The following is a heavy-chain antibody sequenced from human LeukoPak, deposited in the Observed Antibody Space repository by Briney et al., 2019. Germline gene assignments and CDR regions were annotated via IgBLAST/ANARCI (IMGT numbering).Heavy chain of an antibody. D-gene: IGHD4-11*01. CDR3: ARRSYRNYESDY. CDR2: ISNTGSTI. CDR1: GFTFTNAW. V-gene: IGHV3-11*01. Sequence: GGSLRLSCAASGFTFTNAWMSWVRQAPGKGLEWLSYISNTGSTIYYADSVKGRFTISRDNAKNSLYLQMNSLRAEDTAFYYCARRSYRNYESDYWGQGTLVTVSS. J-gene: IGHJ4*02.